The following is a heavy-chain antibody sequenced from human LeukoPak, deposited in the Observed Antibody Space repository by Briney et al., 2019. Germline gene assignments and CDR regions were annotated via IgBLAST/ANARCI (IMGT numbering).Heavy chain of an antibody. CDR2: IYYTGST. Sequence: SETLSLTCTISGGSISSYYWSWIRQPPGKGLEWIGYIYYTGSTNHNPSLKSRVTISVDTSKNKFSLKLSSVTAADTAVYYCARVVYSGYDFRGAMDVWGKGTTVTVSS. CDR1: GGSISSYY. D-gene: IGHD5-12*01. J-gene: IGHJ6*03. V-gene: IGHV4-59*01. CDR3: ARVVYSGYDFRGAMDV.